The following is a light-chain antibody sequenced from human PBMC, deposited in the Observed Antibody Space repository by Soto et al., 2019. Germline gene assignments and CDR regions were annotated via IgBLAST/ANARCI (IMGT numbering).Light chain of an antibody. CDR1: QGISHY. CDR2: AAA. V-gene: IGKV1-27*01. CDR3: QKYENGPFT. Sequence: DIQMTQSPSSLSASVGDRVTITCRSTQGISHYLAWYQQRPGGVPKLLMHAAATLHSGVSSRFSGSGSGTGFTLTISSLQPEYVGTYYCQKYENGPFTFGPGTKVDL. J-gene: IGKJ3*01.